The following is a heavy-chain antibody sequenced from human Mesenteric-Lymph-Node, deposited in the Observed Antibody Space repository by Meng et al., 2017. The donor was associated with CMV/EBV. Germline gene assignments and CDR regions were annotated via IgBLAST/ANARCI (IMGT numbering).Heavy chain of an antibody. V-gene: IGHV4-4*02. Sequence: PTLAFPGYSISRTYCWSWVRQPPGKGLDWIGEIYHSGSTNYNPSLKSRVTISVDKPQNQFSLKLTSVTAADTAVYYCARGADYAWGTWGQGILVTVSS. CDR1: GYSISRTYC. D-gene: IGHD3-16*01. CDR3: ARGADYAWGT. J-gene: IGHJ4*02. CDR2: IYHSGST.